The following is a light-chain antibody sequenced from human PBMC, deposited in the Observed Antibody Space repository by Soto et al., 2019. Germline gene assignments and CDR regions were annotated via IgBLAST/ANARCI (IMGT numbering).Light chain of an antibody. CDR2: DAS. Sequence: DIQMTQSPSTLSASVGDRVTIICRASQSISNWLAWYQQKPGKAPTLLIYDASTLESGVPSMFSGSGSGTEFTLTINILQRDDFATYDCQQYNPYGTFGQGTKVDIK. CDR1: QSISNW. V-gene: IGKV1-5*02. J-gene: IGKJ1*01. CDR3: QQYNPYGT.